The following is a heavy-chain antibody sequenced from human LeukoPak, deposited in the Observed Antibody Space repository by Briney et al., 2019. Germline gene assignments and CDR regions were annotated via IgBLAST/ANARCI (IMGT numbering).Heavy chain of an antibody. D-gene: IGHD4-17*01. J-gene: IGHJ4*02. CDR2: INHSGST. Sequence: SETLSLTCAVYGGPFSGYYWSWIRQPPGKGLEWIGEINHSGSTNYNPSLKSRVTISVDTSKNQFSLKLNSVTAADTAVYYCATNPVTTVTVFDCWGQGTLVTVSS. CDR3: ATNPVTTVTVFDC. V-gene: IGHV4-34*01. CDR1: GGPFSGYY.